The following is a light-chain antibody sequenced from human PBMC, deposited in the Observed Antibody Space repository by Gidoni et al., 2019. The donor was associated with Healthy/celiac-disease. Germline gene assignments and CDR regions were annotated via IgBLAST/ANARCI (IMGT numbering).Light chain of an antibody. V-gene: IGKV1-39*01. J-gene: IGKJ1*01. CDR3: QQSYSTPQT. CDR2: AAS. Sequence: DLQMTRSPSSLSASVGDRVTITCRASQSISSYLNWYQQKPGKAPKLLIYAASSLQSGVPSRFSGSGSGTDFTLTISSLQPEDFATYYCQQSYSTPQTFXQXTKVEIK. CDR1: QSISSY.